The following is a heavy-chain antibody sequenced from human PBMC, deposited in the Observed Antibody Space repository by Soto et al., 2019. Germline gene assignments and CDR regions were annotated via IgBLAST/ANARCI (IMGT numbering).Heavy chain of an antibody. CDR2: IYWDDDE. Sequence: ITLKESGPTLVKPTQTLTLTCTFSGFSLNTGGVGVGWVRQPRGKAMEWLALIYWDDDERYRPSLRSRLNITRDTINNQVVLTMTNMDREDTATYYCVRHWLYYGDDYYYGMDAWGQGTTVTVSS. V-gene: IGHV2-5*02. CDR1: GFSLNTGGVG. J-gene: IGHJ6*02. D-gene: IGHD3-10*01. CDR3: VRHWLYYGDDYYYGMDA.